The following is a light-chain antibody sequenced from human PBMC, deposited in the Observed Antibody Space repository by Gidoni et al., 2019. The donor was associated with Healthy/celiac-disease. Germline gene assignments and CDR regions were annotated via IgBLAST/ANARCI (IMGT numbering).Light chain of an antibody. Sequence: IVLPQSPATLSLSPGERATLSCRTSQSVSSYLAWYQQKPGQAPRLLIYDASNRATGIPARFSGSGAGKDFTITISSLEPEDFADYYCQQRSNWPTFGPGTKVDIK. CDR2: DAS. J-gene: IGKJ3*01. V-gene: IGKV3-11*01. CDR1: QSVSSY. CDR3: QQRSNWPT.